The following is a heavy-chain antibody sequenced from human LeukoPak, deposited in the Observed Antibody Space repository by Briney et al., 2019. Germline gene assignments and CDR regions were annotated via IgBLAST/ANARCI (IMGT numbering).Heavy chain of an antibody. CDR2: INWNGGST. Sequence: PGGSLRLSCAASGFTFDDYGMSWVRQAPGKGLEWVSGINWNGGSTGYADSVKGRFTISRDNAKNSLYLQMNSLRAEDTALYYCARGHKDSKVSPSEIAFDIWGQGTMVTVSS. D-gene: IGHD2/OR15-2a*01. CDR1: GFTFDDYG. CDR3: ARGHKDSKVSPSEIAFDI. J-gene: IGHJ3*02. V-gene: IGHV3-20*04.